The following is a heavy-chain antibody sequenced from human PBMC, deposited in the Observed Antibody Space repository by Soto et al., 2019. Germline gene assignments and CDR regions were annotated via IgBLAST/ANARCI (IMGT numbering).Heavy chain of an antibody. Sequence: PGGSLRLSCAASGFTFSSYEMNWVRQAPGKGLEWVSYISSSGSTIYYADSVKGRFTISRDNAKNSLYLQMNSLRAEDTAVYYCARDLGYSYGYKYYFDYWGQGTLVTVSS. CDR1: GFTFSSYE. V-gene: IGHV3-48*03. J-gene: IGHJ4*02. CDR3: ARDLGYSYGYKYYFDY. CDR2: ISSSGSTI. D-gene: IGHD5-18*01.